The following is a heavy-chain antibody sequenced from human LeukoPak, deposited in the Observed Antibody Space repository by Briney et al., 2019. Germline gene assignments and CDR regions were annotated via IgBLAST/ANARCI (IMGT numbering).Heavy chain of an antibody. D-gene: IGHD5-18*01. CDR1: GGSISSSSYY. V-gene: IGHV4-39*01. J-gene: IGHJ4*02. CDR2: IYYSGST. CDR3: AGLGGYSYGYDYFDY. Sequence: SETLSLTCTVSGGSISSSSYYWGWIRQPPGKGLEWIGSIYYSGSTYYNPSLKSRATISVDTSKNQFSLKLSSVTAADTAVYYCAGLGGYSYGYDYFDYWGQGTLVTVSS.